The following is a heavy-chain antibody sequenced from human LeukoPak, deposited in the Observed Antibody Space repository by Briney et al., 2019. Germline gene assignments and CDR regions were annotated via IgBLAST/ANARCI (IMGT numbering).Heavy chain of an antibody. J-gene: IGHJ5*02. CDR1: GGAISSYY. D-gene: IGHD2-2*01. Sequence: SETLSLTCTVSGGAISSYYWSWIRQPPGKGLEWIGYTYYSGSTNYNPSLKSRVTISVDTSKNPFSLKLTSVTAADTAVYYCARGAVVPAAIHTSRWFDPWGQGTLVTVSS. CDR2: TYYSGST. V-gene: IGHV4-59*08. CDR3: ARGAVVPAAIHTSRWFDP.